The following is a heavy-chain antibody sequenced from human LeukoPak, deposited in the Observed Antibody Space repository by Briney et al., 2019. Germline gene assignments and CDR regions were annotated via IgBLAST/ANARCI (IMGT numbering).Heavy chain of an antibody. D-gene: IGHD3-22*01. V-gene: IGHV4-61*01. Sequence: SETLSLTCTVSGGSISGSSYYWSWIRQPPGKGLEWIGYIYYSGSTNYNPSLKSRVTISVDTSRNQFSLKLSSVTAADTAVYYCARSAYYYDSSVDAFDIWGQGTMVTVSS. CDR2: IYYSGST. J-gene: IGHJ3*02. CDR3: ARSAYYYDSSVDAFDI. CDR1: GGSISGSSYY.